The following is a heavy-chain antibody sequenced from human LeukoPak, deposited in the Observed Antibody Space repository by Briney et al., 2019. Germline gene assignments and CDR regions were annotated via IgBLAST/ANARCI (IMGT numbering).Heavy chain of an antibody. J-gene: IGHJ4*02. CDR1: GGTFSSYA. D-gene: IGHD6-13*01. V-gene: IGHV1-58*02. Sequence: SVKVSCKASGGTFSSYAISWVRQARGQRLEWIGWIVVGSGNTNYAQKFQERVTITRDMSTSTAYMELSSLRSEDTAVYYCAAMGGSSSGHGYWGQGTLVTVSS. CDR2: IVVGSGNT. CDR3: AAMGGSSSGHGY.